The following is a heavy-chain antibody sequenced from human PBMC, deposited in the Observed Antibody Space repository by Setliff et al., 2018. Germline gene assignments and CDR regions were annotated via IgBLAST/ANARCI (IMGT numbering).Heavy chain of an antibody. V-gene: IGHV5-51*01. Sequence: PGESLKISCKASGYSFASYWIAWVRQMPGKGLEWMGVIYPGDPDTRYSPSFQGQVTISADKSIATAYLHWTSLKASDTAMYYCVRHPYYDSSGYYSYFDYWGQGALVTVSS. J-gene: IGHJ4*02. D-gene: IGHD3-22*01. CDR3: VRHPYYDSSGYYSYFDY. CDR1: GYSFASYW. CDR2: IYPGDPDT.